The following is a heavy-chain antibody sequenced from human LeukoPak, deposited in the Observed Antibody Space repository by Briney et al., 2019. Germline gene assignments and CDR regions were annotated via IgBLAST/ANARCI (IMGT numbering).Heavy chain of an antibody. CDR1: GGSVSSGSYY. CDR2: IYYSGST. Sequence: KPSETLSLTCTVSGGSVSSGSYYWGWIRQPPGKGLEWIGSIYYSGSTYYNPSLKSRVTISVDTSKNQFSLKLSSVTAADTAVYYCARNYGDPARDYWGQGTLVTVSS. V-gene: IGHV4-39*01. CDR3: ARNYGDPARDY. D-gene: IGHD4-17*01. J-gene: IGHJ4*02.